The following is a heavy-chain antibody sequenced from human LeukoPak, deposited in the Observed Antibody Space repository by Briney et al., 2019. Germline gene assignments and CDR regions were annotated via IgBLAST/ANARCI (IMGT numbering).Heavy chain of an antibody. CDR2: IGGSGSST. D-gene: IGHD3-9*01. CDR1: GFTFSSYA. Sequence: GGSLRLSCAASGFTFSSYAMSWVRQAPGKGLEWVSVIGGSGSSTYYADSVKGRSTISRDNSKKTLYLQINSLRAEDTAVYYCAKGESAGLRYFDWLYYWGQGTLVTVSS. V-gene: IGHV3-23*01. J-gene: IGHJ4*02. CDR3: AKGESAGLRYFDWLYY.